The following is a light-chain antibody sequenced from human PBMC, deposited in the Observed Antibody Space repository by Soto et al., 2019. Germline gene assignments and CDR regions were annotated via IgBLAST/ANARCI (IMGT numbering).Light chain of an antibody. V-gene: IGKV3-11*01. CDR3: EQRYNWPPIT. Sequence: EIVLTQSPDTLSLSPGERATLSCRASQSITTYLAWYQQKSGQAPRLLIYDATNRATGIPARFSGSGSGTDFTLTNSSLEPEDFAVYYCEQRYNWPPITFGQGTRLDIK. CDR1: QSITTY. J-gene: IGKJ5*01. CDR2: DAT.